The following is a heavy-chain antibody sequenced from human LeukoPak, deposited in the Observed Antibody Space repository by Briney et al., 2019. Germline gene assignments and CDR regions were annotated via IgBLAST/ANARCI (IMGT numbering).Heavy chain of an antibody. V-gene: IGHV4-34*01. CDR3: ARGSNTAMVT. D-gene: IGHD5-18*01. CDR1: GGSFSGYY. Sequence: PSETLSLTCAVYGGSFSGYYWSWIRQPPGKGLEWIGEINHSGSTNYNPSLKSRVTISVDTSKNQFSLKLSSVTAADTAVYYCARGSNTAMVTWGQGTLVTVSS. J-gene: IGHJ5*02. CDR2: INHSGST.